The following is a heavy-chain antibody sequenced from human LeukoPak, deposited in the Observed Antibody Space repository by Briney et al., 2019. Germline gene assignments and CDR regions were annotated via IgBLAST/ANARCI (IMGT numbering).Heavy chain of an antibody. CDR3: SRELAWGPADY. Sequence: QTLSLTCAISGDSVSSNSASWGWIRQSPSRGLEWLGRTYYRSKWCSDYAVSVKSRITINPDTSKNQVSLQPNSVTPEDTAVYYCSRELAWGPADYWGQGALVTVSS. D-gene: IGHD7-27*01. V-gene: IGHV6-1*01. CDR2: TYYRSKWCS. J-gene: IGHJ4*02. CDR1: GDSVSSNSAS.